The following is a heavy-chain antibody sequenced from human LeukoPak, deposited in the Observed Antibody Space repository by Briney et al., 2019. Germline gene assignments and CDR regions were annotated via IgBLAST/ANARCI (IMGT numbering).Heavy chain of an antibody. D-gene: IGHD3-16*01. CDR1: GFTFSNYA. J-gene: IGHJ6*02. Sequence: HTGGSLRLSCAASGFTFSNYAMTWVRQAPGKGLEWVSAISGSGGNTYYADSVKGRFVISRDNSKNALYLQMNRLRAEDTAVYYCATGGVYYYHGMDVWGQGTTVTVSS. CDR3: ATGGVYYYHGMDV. CDR2: ISGSGGNT. V-gene: IGHV3-23*01.